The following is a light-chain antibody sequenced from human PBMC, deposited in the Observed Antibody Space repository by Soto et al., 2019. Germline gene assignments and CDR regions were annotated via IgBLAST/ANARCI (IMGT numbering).Light chain of an antibody. CDR2: SAS. J-gene: IGKJ4*01. CDR3: QKYSASPRT. Sequence: DIVFTQSPFTLSLSQLDRANLSLIASQTVTGTYLAWYHQKPGQAPRLLIHSASSRATGIPDRFSASGTGTDFTLTISRLEPEDFGVYYCQKYSASPRTFGKGNTVDIK. V-gene: IGKV3-20*01. CDR1: QTVTGTY.